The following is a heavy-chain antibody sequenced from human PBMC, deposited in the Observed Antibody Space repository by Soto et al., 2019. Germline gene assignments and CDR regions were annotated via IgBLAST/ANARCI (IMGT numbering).Heavy chain of an antibody. V-gene: IGHV5-51*01. CDR3: ARGYCTTTICDPWFDP. J-gene: IGHJ5*02. D-gene: IGHD2-2*01. CDR2: IYPGDSDT. Sequence: GESLKISCKGSGYSCTSYWIGWVRQMPGKGLEWMGIIYPGDSDTRYSPSFQGQVTISADKSISTAYLQWSSLKASDTAMYYCARGYCTTTICDPWFDPWGQGTLVTVSS. CDR1: GYSCTSYW.